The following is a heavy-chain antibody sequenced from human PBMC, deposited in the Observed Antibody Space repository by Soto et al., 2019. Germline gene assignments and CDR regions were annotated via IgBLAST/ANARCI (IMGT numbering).Heavy chain of an antibody. V-gene: IGHV4-30-4*01. CDR2: IHYSGST. D-gene: IGHD4-4*01. CDR1: GGSISSGDYY. Sequence: SETLSLTCTVSGGSISSGDYYWSWIRQPPGKGLEWIGYIHYSGSTYYNPSLKSRVTISVDTSKNQFSLKLSSVTAADTAVYYCARLTVTTYYYYGMDVWGQGTTVTVSS. CDR3: ARLTVTTYYYYGMDV. J-gene: IGHJ6*02.